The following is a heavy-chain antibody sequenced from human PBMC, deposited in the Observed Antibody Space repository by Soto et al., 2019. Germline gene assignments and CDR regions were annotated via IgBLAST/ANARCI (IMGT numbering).Heavy chain of an antibody. D-gene: IGHD2-21*01. CDR3: ARIRGYLYGLDV. Sequence: EVQLLESGGGLVQPGGSLRLSCAASGFPLSTYGMTWVRQAPGQGLEWVSAITGTGGNTYYVDSVKGRFTSSSDNSNNILYMQVTSLRVEDTAVYYCARIRGYLYGLDVLGQGTTVTVSS. V-gene: IGHV3-23*01. CDR2: ITGTGGNT. J-gene: IGHJ6*02. CDR1: GFPLSTYG.